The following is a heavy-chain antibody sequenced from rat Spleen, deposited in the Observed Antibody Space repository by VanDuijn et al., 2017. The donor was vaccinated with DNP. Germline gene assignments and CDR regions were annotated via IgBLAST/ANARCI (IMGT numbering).Heavy chain of an antibody. J-gene: IGHJ2*01. Sequence: EVQLVESGGGLVQPGRSMKLSCAASGFTFSSFPMAWVRQAPTKGLEWVATISTSGGSTYYRDSVKGRFTISRDNAKSTLYLQADSVRSEDTATYYCARPDYWGQGVMVTVSS. CDR2: ISTSGGST. CDR1: GFTFSSFP. CDR3: ARPDY. V-gene: IGHV5-46*01.